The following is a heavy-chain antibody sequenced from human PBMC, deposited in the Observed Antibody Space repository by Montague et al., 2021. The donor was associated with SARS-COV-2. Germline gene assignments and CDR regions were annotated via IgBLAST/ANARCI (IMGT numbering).Heavy chain of an antibody. CDR3: AKGLVSGSGTSDY. D-gene: IGHD3-10*01. CDR1: GFTFNQYW. Sequence: SLRLSCAAPGFTFNQYWMHWVRQAPGKGLAWVARVNELETTTNYADSVKGRFTISRDNAKNTLFLQMNSLRAEDTAVYFCAKGLVSGSGTSDYWGQGTLVTVSS. V-gene: IGHV3-74*01. J-gene: IGHJ4*02. CDR2: VNELETTT.